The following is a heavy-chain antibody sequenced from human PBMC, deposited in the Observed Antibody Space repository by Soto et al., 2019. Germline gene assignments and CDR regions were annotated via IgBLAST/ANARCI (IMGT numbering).Heavy chain of an antibody. CDR1: GFSFSSDS. CDR2: LSSSTTYI. J-gene: IGHJ4*02. D-gene: IGHD2-2*01. CDR3: ARDHCSSTSCYSP. V-gene: IGHV3-21*01. Sequence: EVELVESGGGLVKPGGSLRLSCAASGFSFSSDSMNWVLQAPGKGLEWVSSLSSSTTYIFYADSVKGRFTISRDNAKNSRYLQMNSLRAEDTAVYYCARDHCSSTSCYSPWCQGTLVTVSS.